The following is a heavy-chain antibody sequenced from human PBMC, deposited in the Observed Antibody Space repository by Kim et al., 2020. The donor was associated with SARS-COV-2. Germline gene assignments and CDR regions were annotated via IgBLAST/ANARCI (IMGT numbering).Heavy chain of an antibody. CDR1: GGSISSSSYY. J-gene: IGHJ6*02. Sequence: SETLSLTCTVSGGSISSSSYYWGWIRQPPGKGLEWIGSIYYSGSTYYNPSLKSRVTISVDTSKNQFSLKLSSVTAADTAVYYCAREYSSSWLDYYYYGMDVWGQGTTVTVSS. CDR3: AREYSSSWLDYYYYGMDV. D-gene: IGHD6-13*01. CDR2: IYYSGST. V-gene: IGHV4-39*02.